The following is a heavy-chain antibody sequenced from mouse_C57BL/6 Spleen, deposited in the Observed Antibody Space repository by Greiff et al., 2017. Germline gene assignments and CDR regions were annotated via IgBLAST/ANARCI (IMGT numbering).Heavy chain of an antibody. J-gene: IGHJ4*01. D-gene: IGHD1-1*01. CDR3: ARDYYGSSFYYAMDY. Sequence: EVMLVESGGGLVKPGGSLKLSCAASGFTFSDYGMHWVRQAPEKGLEWVAYISSGSSTSYYADTVKGRFTISRDNAKNTLFLQMTSLRSEDTAMYYCARDYYGSSFYYAMDYWGQGTSVTVSS. CDR2: ISSGSSTS. V-gene: IGHV5-17*01. CDR1: GFTFSDYG.